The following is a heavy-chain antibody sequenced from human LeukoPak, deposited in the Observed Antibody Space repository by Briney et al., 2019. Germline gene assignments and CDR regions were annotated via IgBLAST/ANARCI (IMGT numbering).Heavy chain of an antibody. V-gene: IGHV3-48*03. CDR2: ISSSGSTI. CDR3: ARDQEWLGFDY. CDR1: GFTFSSYE. Sequence: HGGSLRLSCAASGFTFSSYEMNWVRQAPGKGLEWVSYISSSGSTIYYADSVKGRFTISRDNAKNSLYLQMNSLRAEDTAVYYCARDQEWLGFDYWGQGTLVTVSS. J-gene: IGHJ4*02. D-gene: IGHD3-3*01.